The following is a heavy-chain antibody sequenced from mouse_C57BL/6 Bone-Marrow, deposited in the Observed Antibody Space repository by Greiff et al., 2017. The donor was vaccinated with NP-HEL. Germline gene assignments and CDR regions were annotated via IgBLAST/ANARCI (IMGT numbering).Heavy chain of an antibody. CDR1: GYTFTSYW. Sequence: QVQLQQPGAELVKPGASVKLSCKASGYTFTSYWMQWVKRRPGQGLEWIGEIDPSDSYTNYNQKFKGKATLTVDTSSSTAYMQLSSLTSEDSAVYYGARRDTTVSPFAYWGQGTLVTVSA. D-gene: IGHD1-1*01. CDR2: IDPSDSYT. CDR3: ARRDTTVSPFAY. J-gene: IGHJ3*01. V-gene: IGHV1-50*01.